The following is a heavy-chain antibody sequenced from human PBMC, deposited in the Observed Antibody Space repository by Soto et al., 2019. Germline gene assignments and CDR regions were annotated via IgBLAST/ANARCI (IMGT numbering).Heavy chain of an antibody. D-gene: IGHD1-26*01. CDR1: GFTFSDYY. V-gene: IGHV3-11*05. CDR3: ARDRRRSYPEGSYGMDV. Sequence: PGGSLRLSCAASGFTFSDYYMSWIRQAPGKGLEWVSYISSSSSYTNYADSVKGRFTISRDNAKNSLYLQMNSLRAEDTAVYYCARDRRRSYPEGSYGMDVWGQGTTVTVSS. CDR2: ISSSSSYT. J-gene: IGHJ6*02.